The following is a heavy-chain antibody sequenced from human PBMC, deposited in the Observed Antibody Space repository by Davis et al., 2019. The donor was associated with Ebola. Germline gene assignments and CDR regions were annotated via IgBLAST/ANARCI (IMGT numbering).Heavy chain of an antibody. CDR3: ARAIGGYSGWFDP. Sequence: MPAGSLRPSCPASGFTSSSYWMSWIRQLPGKGLEWIGEINHSGSTNYNPSLKSRVTISVDTSKNQFSLKLSSVTAADTAVYYCARAIGGYSGWFDPWGQGTLVTVSS. CDR1: GFTSSSYW. J-gene: IGHJ5*02. CDR2: INHSGST. D-gene: IGHD4-23*01. V-gene: IGHV4-34*01.